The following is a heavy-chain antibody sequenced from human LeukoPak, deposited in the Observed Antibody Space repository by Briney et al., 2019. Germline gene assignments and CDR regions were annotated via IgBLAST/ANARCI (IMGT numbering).Heavy chain of an antibody. J-gene: IGHJ5*02. D-gene: IGHD6-19*01. V-gene: IGHV3-23*01. CDR3: AKDFLSSSGSSWFDP. CDR1: GFTFSSYA. CDR2: ISGSGGST. Sequence: GGSLRLSCAASGFTFSSYAMSWVRQAQGKGLEWVSGISGSGGSTYYADSVKGRFTISRDNSKNTLYLQMNSLRAEDTAVYYCAKDFLSSSGSSWFDPWGQGTLVTVSS.